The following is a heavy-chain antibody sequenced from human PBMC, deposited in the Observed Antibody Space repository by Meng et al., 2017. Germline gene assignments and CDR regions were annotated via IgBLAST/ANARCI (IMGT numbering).Heavy chain of an antibody. V-gene: IGHV3-7*01. CDR1: GFTFSIYW. J-gene: IGHJ4*02. CDR3: ARTPTVTTYGY. Sequence: GGSLRLSCAASGFTFSIYWMSWVRQAPGKGLEWVANIKQDGSEKYYVDSVKGRFTISRDNAKNSLYLQMDSLGAEDTAVYYCARTPTVTTYGYWGQGALVTVSS. D-gene: IGHD4-17*01. CDR2: IKQDGSEK.